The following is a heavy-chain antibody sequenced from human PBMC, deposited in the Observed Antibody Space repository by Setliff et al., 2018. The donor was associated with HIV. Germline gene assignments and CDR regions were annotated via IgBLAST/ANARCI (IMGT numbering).Heavy chain of an antibody. CDR3: ARHSPSDY. Sequence: SETLSLTCTVSGDSISTDYWTWIRQPPGKGLERIGYIYNSASISYNPSLKSRVTISVDTSKNQFSLKLSSVTAADTAVYYCARHSPSDYWGQGTLVTVSS. CDR2: IYNSASI. CDR1: GDSISTDY. J-gene: IGHJ4*02. V-gene: IGHV4-59*08.